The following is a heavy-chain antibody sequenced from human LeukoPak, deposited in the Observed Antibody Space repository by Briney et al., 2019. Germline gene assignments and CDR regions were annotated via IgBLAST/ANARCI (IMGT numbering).Heavy chain of an antibody. CDR1: GDSINNNNYY. CDR3: ARGTPYYYDSSLDY. CDR2: IYYNGRT. J-gene: IGHJ4*02. D-gene: IGHD3-22*01. V-gene: IGHV4-39*07. Sequence: SETLSLTCTVSGDSINNNNYYWGWIRQPPGKGLEWIGNIYYNGRTYYSPSLKSRVTISVDKSKNQFSLKLSSVTAADTAVYYCARGTPYYYDSSLDYWGQGTLVTVSS.